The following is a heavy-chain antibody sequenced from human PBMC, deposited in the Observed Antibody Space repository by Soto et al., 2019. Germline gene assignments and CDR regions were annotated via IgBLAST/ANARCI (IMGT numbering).Heavy chain of an antibody. J-gene: IGHJ6*03. V-gene: IGHV3-30*18. CDR3: AKSLVAAGSRYYYYYYMDV. Sequence: QVQLVESGGGVVQPGRSLRLSCAASGFTFSSYGMHWVRQAPGKGLEWVAVISYDGSNKYYADSVKGRFTISRDNSKNTLYLQMNSLRAEDTAVYYCAKSLVAAGSRYYYYYYMDVWGKGTTVTVSS. CDR2: ISYDGSNK. CDR1: GFTFSSYG. D-gene: IGHD6-13*01.